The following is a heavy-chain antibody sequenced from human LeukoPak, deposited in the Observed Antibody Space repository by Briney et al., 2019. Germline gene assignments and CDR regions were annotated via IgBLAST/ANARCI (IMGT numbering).Heavy chain of an antibody. CDR1: GGTFSSYA. CDR2: IIPIFGTA. Sequence: SVKVSCKASGGTFSSYAISWVRQAPGQGLEWMGGIIPIFGTANYAQKFQGRVTITADESTSTAYMELSSLRPEDTAVYYCASIGNDYVWGSYRYPFDYWGQGTLVTVSS. V-gene: IGHV1-69*13. CDR3: ASIGNDYVWGSYRYPFDY. J-gene: IGHJ4*02. D-gene: IGHD3-16*02.